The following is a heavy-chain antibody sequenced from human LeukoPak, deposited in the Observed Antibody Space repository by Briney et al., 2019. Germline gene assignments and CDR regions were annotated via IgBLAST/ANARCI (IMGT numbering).Heavy chain of an antibody. Sequence: GGSLRLSCVASGFTFISYAMNWVRQAPGKGLEWVSYISSGSSAIYYADSVKGRFTISRDNAKNSLYMQMTSLREEESAVYYCARGIPAVDYWGQGTLVTVSS. V-gene: IGHV3-48*02. J-gene: IGHJ4*02. CDR2: ISSGSSAI. CDR3: ARGIPAVDY. D-gene: IGHD2-2*01. CDR1: GFTFISYA.